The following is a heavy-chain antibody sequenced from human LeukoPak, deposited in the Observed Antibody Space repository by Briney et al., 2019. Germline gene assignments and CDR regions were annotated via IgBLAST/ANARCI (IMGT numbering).Heavy chain of an antibody. V-gene: IGHV4-59*08. CDR1: GGSMNSYY. Sequence: SETLSLTCTVSGGSMNSYYWSWIRQPPGKGLEWIGYIYYSGSNKYNPSLKSRVTISVDTSKNQFSLKLSSVTAADTAVYYCARGARAGYNLEPFDYWGQGTLVTVSS. CDR3: ARGARAGYNLEPFDY. CDR2: IYYSGSN. J-gene: IGHJ4*02. D-gene: IGHD5-24*01.